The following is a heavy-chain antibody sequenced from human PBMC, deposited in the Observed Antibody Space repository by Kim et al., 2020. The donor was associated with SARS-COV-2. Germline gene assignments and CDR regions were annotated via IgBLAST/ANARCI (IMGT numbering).Heavy chain of an antibody. CDR3: ARLNTMIVVGVGDY. D-gene: IGHD3-22*01. V-gene: IGHV4-39*01. Sequence: NPSLKSRVTISVDTSKNQFSLKLSSVTAADTAVYYCARLNTMIVVGVGDYWGQGTLVTVSS. J-gene: IGHJ4*02.